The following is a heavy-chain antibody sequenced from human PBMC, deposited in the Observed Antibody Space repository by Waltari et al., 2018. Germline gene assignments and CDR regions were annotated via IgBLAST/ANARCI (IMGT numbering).Heavy chain of an antibody. CDR3: ARHGGGITGTSYYFDY. CDR1: RGSLSGHS. CDR2: INHSGST. D-gene: IGHD1-20*01. Sequence: QVQLQQWGAGLLKPSETLSLTCAVYRGSLSGHSWRSTRQPPGKGLEWIGEINHSGSTNYNPSLKSRVTISVDTSKNQFSLKLSSVTAADTAVYYCARHGGGITGTSYYFDYWGQGTLVTVSS. V-gene: IGHV4-34*01. J-gene: IGHJ4*02.